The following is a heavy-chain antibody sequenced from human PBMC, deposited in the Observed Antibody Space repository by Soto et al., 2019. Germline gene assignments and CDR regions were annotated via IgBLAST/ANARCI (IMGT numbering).Heavy chain of an antibody. J-gene: IGHJ5*02. Sequence: SETLSLTCAVYGASFSGYYWSWIRQPPGKGLEWIGEINHSGSANYNPSLKSRVTISVDTSKKQFSLKLSSVTAADTAVYYCARELTPYYDILTGYYNNWFDPWGQGT. CDR3: ARELTPYYDILTGYYNNWFDP. V-gene: IGHV4-34*01. D-gene: IGHD3-9*01. CDR1: GASFSGYY. CDR2: INHSGSA.